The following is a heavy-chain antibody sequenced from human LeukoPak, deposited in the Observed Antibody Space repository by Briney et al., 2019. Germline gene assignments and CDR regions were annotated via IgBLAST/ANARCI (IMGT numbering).Heavy chain of an antibody. Sequence: GGSLRLSCAASGFTFDDYGMSWVRQAPRKGLEWVSVIYSGGSTYYADSVKGRFTISRDNSKNTLYLQMNSLRAEDTAVYYCAKDGYGDYEVWFDPWGQGTLVTVSS. CDR3: AKDGYGDYEVWFDP. D-gene: IGHD4-17*01. J-gene: IGHJ5*02. CDR1: GFTFDDYG. V-gene: IGHV3-66*01. CDR2: IYSGGST.